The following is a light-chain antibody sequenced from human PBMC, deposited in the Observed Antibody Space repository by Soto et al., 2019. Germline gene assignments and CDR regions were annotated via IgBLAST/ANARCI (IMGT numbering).Light chain of an antibody. J-gene: IGLJ1*01. CDR3: QSFDSSLGGYV. CDR2: NNN. CDR1: SSNTGAGYD. V-gene: IGLV1-40*01. Sequence: QSVLTQPPSVSGAPGQRVTISCTGSSSNTGAGYDVHWYQQVAGTAPKLLIYNNNDRPSGVPDRFSGSKSGTSASLAITGLQAEDEADYYCQSFDSSLGGYVFGAATKVTVL.